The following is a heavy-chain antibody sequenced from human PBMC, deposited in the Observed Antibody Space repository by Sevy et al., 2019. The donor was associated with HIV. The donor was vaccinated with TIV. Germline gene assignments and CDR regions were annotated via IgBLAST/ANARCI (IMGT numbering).Heavy chain of an antibody. CDR3: ARDRCSSTSCRRGWFDP. CDR1: GGSISSYY. V-gene: IGHV4-59*01. Sequence: SETLSLTYTVSGGSISSYYWSWIRQPPGKGLEWIGYIYYSGSTNYNPSLKSRVTISVDTSKNQFSLKLSSVTAADTAAYYCARDRCSSTSCRRGWFDPWGQGTLVTVSS. D-gene: IGHD2-2*01. CDR2: IYYSGST. J-gene: IGHJ5*02.